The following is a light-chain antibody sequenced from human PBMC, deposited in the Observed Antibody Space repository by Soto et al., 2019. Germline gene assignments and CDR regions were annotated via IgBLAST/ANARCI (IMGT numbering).Light chain of an antibody. Sequence: DVQMTQSQSSVSASVGDRVTITCRASQGISSWLAWYQRKPGKAPKLLIYAASSLQSGVPSRFSGSGSGTDFTLTISSLQPEDFATYYCQQANSFPQTFGQGTKVAI. CDR2: AAS. J-gene: IGKJ1*01. CDR3: QQANSFPQT. CDR1: QGISSW. V-gene: IGKV1-12*01.